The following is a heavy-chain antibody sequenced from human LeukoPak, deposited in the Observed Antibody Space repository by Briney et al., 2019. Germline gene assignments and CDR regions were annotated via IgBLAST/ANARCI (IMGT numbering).Heavy chain of an antibody. J-gene: IGHJ4*02. D-gene: IGHD4-17*01. CDR3: AKGEDYGDFYPHY. CDR2: ISGSGGST. Sequence: GGSLRLSCAASGFTVSSNYMSWVRQAPGKGLEWVSAISGSGGSTYYADSVKGRFTISRDNSKNTLYLQMNSLRAEDTAVYYCAKGEDYGDFYPHYWGQGTLVTVSS. CDR1: GFTVSSNY. V-gene: IGHV3-23*01.